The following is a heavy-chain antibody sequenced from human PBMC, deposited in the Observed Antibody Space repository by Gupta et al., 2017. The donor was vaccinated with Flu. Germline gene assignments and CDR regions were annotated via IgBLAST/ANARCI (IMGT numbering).Heavy chain of an antibody. V-gene: IGHV4-34*01. CDR2: INHSGST. CDR1: GGSFSGYY. D-gene: IGHD1-26*01. J-gene: IGHJ3*02. CDR3: ARPRSGSYYPDAFDI. Sequence: QVQLQQWGAGLLKPSETLSLTCAVYGGSFSGYYWSWIRQPPGKGLEWIGEINHSGSTNYNPSLKSRVTISVDTSKNQFSLKLSSVTAADTAVYYCARPRSGSYYPDAFDIWGQGTMVTVSS.